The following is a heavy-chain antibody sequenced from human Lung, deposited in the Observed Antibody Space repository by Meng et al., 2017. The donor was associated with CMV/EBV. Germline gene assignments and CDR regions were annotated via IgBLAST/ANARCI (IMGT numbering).Heavy chain of an antibody. V-gene: IGHV3-7*01. Sequence: GGSXRLXCAASGFTFSSYWMSWVRQAPGKGLEWVANIKQDGSEKYYVDSVKGRFTISRDNAKNSLYLQMNSLRAEDTAVYYCARDSKISSGSSSYYYYYGMDVWXQGTXVTVSS. CDR1: GFTFSSYW. J-gene: IGHJ6*02. CDR3: ARDSKISSGSSSYYYYYGMDV. CDR2: IKQDGSEK. D-gene: IGHD6-6*01.